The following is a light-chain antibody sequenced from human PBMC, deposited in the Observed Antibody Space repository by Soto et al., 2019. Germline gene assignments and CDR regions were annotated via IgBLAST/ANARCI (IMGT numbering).Light chain of an antibody. CDR3: QQYNNWPWT. V-gene: IGKV3-15*01. Sequence: IVLTQSPATLSLSPGERATLSFRASQSVSSYLAWYQQKPGQVPRLLIYGASTRATGIPARFSGSGSETEFTLTISSLQSEDSAVYYCQQYNNWPWTFGQGTKVDIK. J-gene: IGKJ1*01. CDR1: QSVSSY. CDR2: GAS.